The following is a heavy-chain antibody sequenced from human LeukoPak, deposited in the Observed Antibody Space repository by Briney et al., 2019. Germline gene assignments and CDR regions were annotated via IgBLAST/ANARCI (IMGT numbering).Heavy chain of an antibody. V-gene: IGHV3-7*01. Sequence: PGGSLRLSCAASGFTFSDFWMRWVRQAPGKGLEWVANINQDGSENYYVDSVKGRFTISRDNAKNTLYLQMNSLRAEDTAVYYCTKGRSNQYWGQGTLVTVST. CDR1: GFTFSDFW. D-gene: IGHD3-10*01. CDR3: TKGRSNQY. CDR2: INQDGSEN. J-gene: IGHJ4*02.